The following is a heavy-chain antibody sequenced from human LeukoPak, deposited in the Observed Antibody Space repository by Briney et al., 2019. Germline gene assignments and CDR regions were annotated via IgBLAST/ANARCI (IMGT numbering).Heavy chain of an antibody. CDR3: TVPGAYYYDSSGYQVFDY. CDR2: ISGSGGST. V-gene: IGHV3-23*01. D-gene: IGHD3-22*01. Sequence: GGSLRLSCAASGFTFSSYAMSWVRQAPGKGLEWVSAISGSGGSTYYADSVKGRFTISRDNSKNTLYLQMNSLRAEDTAVYYCTVPGAYYYDSSGYQVFDYWGQGTLVTVSS. CDR1: GFTFSSYA. J-gene: IGHJ4*02.